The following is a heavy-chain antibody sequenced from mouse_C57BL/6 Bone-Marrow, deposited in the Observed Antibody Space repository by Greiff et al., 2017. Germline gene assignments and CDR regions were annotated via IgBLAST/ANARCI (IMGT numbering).Heavy chain of an antibody. CDR3: ARDGSGYPY. V-gene: IGHV1-50*01. CDR1: GYTFTSYW. CDR2: IDPSDSYT. J-gene: IGHJ3*01. Sequence: QVQLQQPGAELVKPGASVKLSCKASGYTFTSYWMQWVKQRPGQGLEWIGEIDPSDSYTNYNQKFKGKATLTVDTSSSPAYMQLSSLTSADSAVYYCARDGSGYPYWGQGTLVTVSA. D-gene: IGHD3-2*02.